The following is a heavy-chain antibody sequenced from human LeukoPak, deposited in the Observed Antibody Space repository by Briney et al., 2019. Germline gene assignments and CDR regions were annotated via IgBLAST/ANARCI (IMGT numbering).Heavy chain of an antibody. CDR3: ARNDYLED. J-gene: IGHJ1*01. Sequence: QSGGSLRLSCAGSGFTFSSYWMHWVRQAPGKGLVWVSRIKSDGSSTSYADSVKGRFTIARDNAKNTLYLQMNSLRPEDTAVYYCARNDYLEDWGQGTLVTVPS. CDR2: IKSDGSST. CDR1: GFTFSSYW. V-gene: IGHV3-74*01.